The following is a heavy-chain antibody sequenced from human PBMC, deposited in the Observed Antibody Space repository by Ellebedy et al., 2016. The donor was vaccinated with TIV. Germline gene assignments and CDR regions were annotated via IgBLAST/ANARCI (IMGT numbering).Heavy chain of an antibody. CDR1: GGSISSSSYY. CDR3: ARLYYDSGY. CDR2: IYYSGST. V-gene: IGHV4-39*07. Sequence: SETLSLXCTVSGGSISSSSYYWGWIRQPPGKGLEWIGSIYYSGSTYYNPSLKSRVTISVDTSKNQFSLKLSSVTAADTAVYYCARLYYDSGYWGQGTLVTVSS. D-gene: IGHD3-22*01. J-gene: IGHJ4*02.